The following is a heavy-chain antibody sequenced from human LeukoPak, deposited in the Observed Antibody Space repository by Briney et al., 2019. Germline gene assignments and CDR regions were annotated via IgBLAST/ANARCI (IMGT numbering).Heavy chain of an antibody. CDR3: ARSPSFLLWFGTGDAFDI. D-gene: IGHD3-10*01. CDR2: IYTSGST. Sequence: PSETLSLTCTVSGGSISSYYWSWIRQPAGKGLEWIGRIYTSGSTNYNPSLKSRVTISVDTSKNQFSLKLSSVTAADTAVYYCARSPSFLLWFGTGDAFDIWGQGTMVTVSS. V-gene: IGHV4-4*07. CDR1: GGSISSYY. J-gene: IGHJ3*02.